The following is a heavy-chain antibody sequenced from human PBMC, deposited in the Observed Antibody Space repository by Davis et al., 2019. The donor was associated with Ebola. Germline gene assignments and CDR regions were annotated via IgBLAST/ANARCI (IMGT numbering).Heavy chain of an antibody. D-gene: IGHD5-12*01. CDR2: INSDGSST. Sequence: GESLKISCAASGFTFSSYWMHWVRQAPGKGLVWVSRINSDGSSTSYADSVKGRFTISRDNAKNTLYLQMNSLRAEDTAVYYCAREGYSGYDFSGGVDYWGQGTLVTVSS. CDR3: AREGYSGYDFSGGVDY. V-gene: IGHV3-74*01. J-gene: IGHJ4*02. CDR1: GFTFSSYW.